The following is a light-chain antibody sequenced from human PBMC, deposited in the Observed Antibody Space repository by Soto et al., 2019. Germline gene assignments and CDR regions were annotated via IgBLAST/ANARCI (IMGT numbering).Light chain of an antibody. CDR1: SSDVGSYNR. Sequence: QSALTQPASVSGSPGQSITISCTGTSSDVGSYNRVSWYQQYPDKAPKLIIYEGSKRPSGVSNRFSGSKSGNTASLTISGLQAEDEADYYCCSFALGSTLIFGGGTKLTVL. CDR2: EGS. J-gene: IGLJ2*01. V-gene: IGLV2-23*01. CDR3: CSFALGSTLI.